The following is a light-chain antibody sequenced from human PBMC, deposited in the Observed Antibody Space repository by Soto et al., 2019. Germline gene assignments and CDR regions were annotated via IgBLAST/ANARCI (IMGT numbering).Light chain of an antibody. Sequence: QSVLTQPPSASGTPGQRVTISCSGSSSNIGSNTVNWYQQLPGTAPKLLIYSNNQRPSGVPDRFSGSKSGTSASLAISGRQSEYEADYYCAEWDDSLNGVVFGGGTKLTVL. J-gene: IGLJ2*01. CDR3: AEWDDSLNGVV. V-gene: IGLV1-44*01. CDR2: SNN. CDR1: SSNIGSNT.